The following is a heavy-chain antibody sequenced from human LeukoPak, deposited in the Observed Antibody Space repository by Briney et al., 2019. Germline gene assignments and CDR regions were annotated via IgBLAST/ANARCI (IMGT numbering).Heavy chain of an antibody. V-gene: IGHV4-34*01. D-gene: IGHD4-17*01. Sequence: GSLRLSCAASGFTFSDYYMSWIRQPPGKGLEWIGEIYHSGSTNYNPSLKSRVTISVDKSKNQFSLKLSSVTAADTAVYYCARDTVTVDYYYGMDVWGQGTTVTVSS. CDR1: GFTFSDYY. CDR3: ARDTVTVDYYYGMDV. CDR2: IYHSGST. J-gene: IGHJ6*02.